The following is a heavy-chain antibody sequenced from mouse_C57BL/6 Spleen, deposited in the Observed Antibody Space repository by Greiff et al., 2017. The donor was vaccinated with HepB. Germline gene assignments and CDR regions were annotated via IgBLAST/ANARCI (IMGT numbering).Heavy chain of an antibody. Sequence: VQRVESGGGLVKPGGSLKLSCAASGFTFSSYAMSWVRQTPEKRLEWVATISDGGSYTYYPDNVKGRFTISRDNAKNNLYLQMSHLKSEDTAMYYCARDEVFDYWGQGTTLTVSS. CDR2: ISDGGSYT. CDR1: GFTFSSYA. CDR3: ARDEVFDY. J-gene: IGHJ2*01. V-gene: IGHV5-4*01.